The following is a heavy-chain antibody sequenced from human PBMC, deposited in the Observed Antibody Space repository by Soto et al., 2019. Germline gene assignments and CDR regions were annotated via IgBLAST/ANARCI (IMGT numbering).Heavy chain of an antibody. CDR2: IHHSGST. CDR1: GLSISSDNW. CDR3: ARDQGSHGGD. J-gene: IGHJ4*02. D-gene: IGHD6-13*01. V-gene: IGHV4-4*02. Sequence: QVQLQESGPGLVRPSGTVSLTCAVSGLSISSDNWWSWVRQPPGKGLEWIGEIHHSGSTNYNPSLKNRVTMSVVAAKDLFSLTLNSVTAADTAFYYCARDQGSHGGDWGQGTLVSVSS.